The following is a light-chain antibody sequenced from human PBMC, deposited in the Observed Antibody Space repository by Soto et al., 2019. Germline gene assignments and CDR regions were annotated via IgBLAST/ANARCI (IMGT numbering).Light chain of an antibody. CDR1: QSVSSSY. V-gene: IGKV3-20*01. Sequence: EIVLTQSPGTLSLSPGERATLSCRASQSVSSSYLAWYQQQAGQAPRLLIYGASSRATGIPDRFSGSGSGTDFTLTISRLEPEDFAVYYCQQYGSSPWTFGQGTKVDIK. J-gene: IGKJ1*01. CDR2: GAS. CDR3: QQYGSSPWT.